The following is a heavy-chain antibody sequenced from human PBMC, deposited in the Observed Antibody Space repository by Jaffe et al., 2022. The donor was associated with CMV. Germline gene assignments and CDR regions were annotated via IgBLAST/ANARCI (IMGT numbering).Heavy chain of an antibody. D-gene: IGHD3-16*02. CDR1: GVSVTSGGHY. J-gene: IGHJ4*02. Sequence: VRLEESGPGLVKPSQTLSLACSVSGVSVTSGGHYWTWIRQRPGKGLEWIGYVSFAGVTYSNPSLASRLNISLDTSDNQFSLRLRSMTAADTAMYYCVRESQNYAASWGTFRIFDSWGPGTLVAVSS. V-gene: IGHV4-31*03. CDR3: VRESQNYAASWGTFRIFDS. CDR2: VSFAGVT.